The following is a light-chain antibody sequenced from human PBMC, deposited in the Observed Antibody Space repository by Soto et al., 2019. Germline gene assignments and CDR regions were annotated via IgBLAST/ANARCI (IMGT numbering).Light chain of an antibody. CDR2: NDN. CDR3: AAWDDSLSGVV. CDR1: SSNIGDNT. V-gene: IGLV1-44*01. Sequence: QYVLTQPPSASRTPGQRVAISCSGSSSNIGDNTVNWYQQLPGTAPKLLIYNDNQRPSGVPDRFSGSKSGTSASLAISGLQSEDEADFYCAAWDDSLSGVVFGGGTQLTVL. J-gene: IGLJ2*01.